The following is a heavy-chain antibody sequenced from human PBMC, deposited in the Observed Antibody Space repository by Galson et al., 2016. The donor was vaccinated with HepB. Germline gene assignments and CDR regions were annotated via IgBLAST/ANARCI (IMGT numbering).Heavy chain of an antibody. CDR2: ISTDAINK. Sequence: SLRLSCAASGFTFSSYGMHWVRQAPGKGLEWVAVISTDAINKYYADSVRGRFTISRDDPKTTLYLQMNSLRPEDTAVYYCARPRASNYYYYGMDVWGQGTTVAVSS. V-gene: IGHV3-30*03. J-gene: IGHJ6*02. CDR3: ARPRASNYYYYGMDV. CDR1: GFTFSSYG. D-gene: IGHD2-2*01.